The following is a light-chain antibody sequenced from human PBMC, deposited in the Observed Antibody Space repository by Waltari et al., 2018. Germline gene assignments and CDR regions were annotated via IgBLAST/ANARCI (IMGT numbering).Light chain of an antibody. CDR3: SSYTDSFTVV. CDR1: SSDIGGHSS. CDR2: DVR. J-gene: IGLJ3*02. Sequence: QSALSQPASVSGSTGQSITISCTGTSSDIGGHSSVSWYQQHPGKAPKLMIYDVRNRPSGGSYRFSGSKAANTAALTISGRQAEDEADYYCSSYTDSFTVVFGGGTRLTVL. V-gene: IGLV2-14*03.